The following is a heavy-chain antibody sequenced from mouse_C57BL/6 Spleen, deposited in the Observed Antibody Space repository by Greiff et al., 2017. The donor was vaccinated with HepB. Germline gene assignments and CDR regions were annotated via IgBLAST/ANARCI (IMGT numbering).Heavy chain of an antibody. V-gene: IGHV1-76*01. Sequence: QVQLQQSGAELVRPGASVKLSCKASGYTFTDYYINWVKQRPGQGLEWIARIYPGSGNTYYNEKFKGKATLTAEKSSSTAYMQLSSLTSEDSAVYFWARYYDYDDAMDSWGQATSVTVSS. CDR2: IYPGSGNT. D-gene: IGHD2-4*01. CDR3: ARYYDYDDAMDS. J-gene: IGHJ4*01. CDR1: GYTFTDYY.